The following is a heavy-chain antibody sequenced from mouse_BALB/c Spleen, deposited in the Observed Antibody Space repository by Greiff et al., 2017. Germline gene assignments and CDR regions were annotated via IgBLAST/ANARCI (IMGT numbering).Heavy chain of an antibody. CDR3: AREDGSWYFDY. CDR1: GYSITSGYY. Sequence: VQLKESGPGLVKPSQSLSLTCSVTGYSITSGYYWNWIRQFPGNKLEWMGYISYDGSNNYNPSLKNRISITRDTSKNQFFLKLNSVTTEDTAKYYCAREDGSWYFDYWGQGTTLTVSS. D-gene: IGHD1-1*01. J-gene: IGHJ2*01. V-gene: IGHV3-6*02. CDR2: ISYDGSN.